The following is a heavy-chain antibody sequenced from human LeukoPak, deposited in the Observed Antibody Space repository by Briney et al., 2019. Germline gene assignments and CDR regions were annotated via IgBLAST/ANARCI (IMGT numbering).Heavy chain of an antibody. CDR1: GFTFSNAW. D-gene: IGHD3-3*01. J-gene: IGHJ5*02. CDR2: IKSKTDGGTT. V-gene: IGHV3-15*01. CDR3: ASGGSSYPLTSPWFDP. Sequence: GGSLRLSCAASGFTFSNAWMSWVRQAPGKGLEWVGRIKSKTDGGTTDYAAPVKGRFTISRDDSKNTLYLQMNSLRVEDTAIYYCASGGSSYPLTSPWFDPWGQGTLVTVSS.